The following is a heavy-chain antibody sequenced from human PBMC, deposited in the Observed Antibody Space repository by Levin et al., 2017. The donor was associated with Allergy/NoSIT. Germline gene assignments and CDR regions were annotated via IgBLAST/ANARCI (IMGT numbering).Heavy chain of an antibody. CDR2: ISGSGGST. Sequence: GGSLRLSCAASGFTFSSYAMSWVRQAPGKGLEWVSAISGSGGSTYYADSVKGRFTISRDNSKNTLYLQMNSLRAEDTAVYYCAKDFGPNDYGDYRFDAFDIWGQGTMVTVSS. D-gene: IGHD4-17*01. CDR3: AKDFGPNDYGDYRFDAFDI. J-gene: IGHJ3*02. CDR1: GFTFSSYA. V-gene: IGHV3-23*01.